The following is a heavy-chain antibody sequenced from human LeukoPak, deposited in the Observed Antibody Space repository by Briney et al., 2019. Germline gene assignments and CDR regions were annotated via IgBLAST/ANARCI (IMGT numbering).Heavy chain of an antibody. CDR2: IHYSGST. J-gene: IGHJ4*02. CDR1: GGSISSGGNY. CDR3: ARTEVAGTRFRDY. V-gene: IGHV4-31*03. D-gene: IGHD6-19*01. Sequence: SETLSLTCTVSGGSISSGGNYWTWIRQHPGKGLESTVYIHYSGSTYHNPSLKSRVPISVGTSKTHFNLKLSSVTATTTAVYFCARTEVAGTRFRDYWGQGTLVTVST.